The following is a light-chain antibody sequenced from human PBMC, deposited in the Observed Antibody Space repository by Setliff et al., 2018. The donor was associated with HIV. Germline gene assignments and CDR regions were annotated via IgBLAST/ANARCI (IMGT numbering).Light chain of an antibody. J-gene: IGLJ1*01. CDR1: SSDVGGYNY. CDR3: ISYRSINTPHYV. Sequence: QSALTQPASVSGSPGQSITISCTGTSSDVGGYNYVSWYQHHPGKAPKLMIYGVSNRPSGVSNRFSGSKSGNTASLTISRLQVDDEADYYCISYRSINTPHYVFGTGTKVTVL. V-gene: IGLV2-14*03. CDR2: GVS.